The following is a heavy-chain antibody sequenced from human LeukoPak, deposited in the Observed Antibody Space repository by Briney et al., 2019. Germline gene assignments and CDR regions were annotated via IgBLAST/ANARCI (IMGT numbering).Heavy chain of an antibody. CDR2: ISGSGGST. CDR1: GFTFSSYA. Sequence: GGSLRLSCAASGFTFSSYAMSWVRQAPGKGLEWVSAISGSGGSTYYADSVKGRFTISRDNSKNTLYLQMNSLRAEDTAVYYRAKAPQIVGIPAAYFDYWGQGTLVTVSS. V-gene: IGHV3-23*01. D-gene: IGHD2-2*01. CDR3: AKAPQIVGIPAAYFDY. J-gene: IGHJ4*02.